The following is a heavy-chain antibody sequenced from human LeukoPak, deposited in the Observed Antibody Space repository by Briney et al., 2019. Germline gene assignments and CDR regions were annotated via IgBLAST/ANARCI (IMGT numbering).Heavy chain of an antibody. CDR1: VSTFASSL. D-gene: IGHD6-13*01. V-gene: IGHV5-51*01. Sequence: GEPRQSSSKSSVSTFASSLIGCVRQLAGKGLGWMGISYPVDSGTRYSPSFEGQVTISADKSINTAYLQRSRLKASDNAMYYCACLDGSSTWYYFDYWGQGTLVTVSS. CDR3: ACLDGSSTWYYFDY. CDR2: SYPVDSGT. J-gene: IGHJ4*02.